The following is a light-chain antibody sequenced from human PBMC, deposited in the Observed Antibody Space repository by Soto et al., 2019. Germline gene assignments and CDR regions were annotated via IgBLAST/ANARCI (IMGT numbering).Light chain of an antibody. CDR1: QSISSN. V-gene: IGKV3D-15*01. Sequence: EIVMTQSPATLSVSPGERATLSCRASQSISSNLAWYQQKPGQAPRLLIYGASSRATGIPDRFSGSGSGTDFTLTISRLEPEDFAVYYCQQHNVWPATFGQGTKVDIK. J-gene: IGKJ1*01. CDR2: GAS. CDR3: QQHNVWPAT.